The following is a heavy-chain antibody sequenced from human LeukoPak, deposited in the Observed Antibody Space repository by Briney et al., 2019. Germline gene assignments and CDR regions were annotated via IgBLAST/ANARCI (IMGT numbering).Heavy chain of an antibody. CDR1: GFTFSSYA. D-gene: IGHD3-10*01. V-gene: IGHV3-23*01. CDR2: ISGRGGST. J-gene: IGHJ4*02. Sequence: PGGSLRLSCAASGFTFSSYAMSWVRQAPGKGLEWVSGISGRGGSTNYADSVKGRFTISRDNSKNTLYLQMNSLRAEDTAVYYCAKASAYYYGEYYFDYWGQGTLVTVSS. CDR3: AKASAYYYGEYYFDY.